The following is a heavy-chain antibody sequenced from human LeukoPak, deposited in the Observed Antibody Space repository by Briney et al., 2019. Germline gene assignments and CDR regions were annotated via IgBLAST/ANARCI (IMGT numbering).Heavy chain of an antibody. Sequence: ASVKVSCKASGGTFSSYAISWVRQAPGQGLEWMGGIIPFFGTANYAQKFQGRVTITTDESTSTAYMELSSLRSEDTAVYYCARRGDRLRALDYWGQGTLVTVSS. CDR2: IIPFFGTA. V-gene: IGHV1-69*05. CDR3: ARRGDRLRALDY. CDR1: GGTFSSYA. J-gene: IGHJ4*02. D-gene: IGHD4-17*01.